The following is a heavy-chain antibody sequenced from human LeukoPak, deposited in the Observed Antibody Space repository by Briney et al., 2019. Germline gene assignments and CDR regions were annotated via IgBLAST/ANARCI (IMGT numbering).Heavy chain of an antibody. CDR2: ISSSSTYI. V-gene: IGHV3-21*04. Sequence: GGSLRLSCAASGFSFSSYSMNWVRQAPGKGLDWVSSISSSSTYIYYSDSVKGRFTISRDNAKNSLYLQMNSLRAEDTAVYYCARDAGATTRFDYWGQGTLVTVSS. D-gene: IGHD1-26*01. J-gene: IGHJ4*02. CDR1: GFSFSSYS. CDR3: ARDAGATTRFDY.